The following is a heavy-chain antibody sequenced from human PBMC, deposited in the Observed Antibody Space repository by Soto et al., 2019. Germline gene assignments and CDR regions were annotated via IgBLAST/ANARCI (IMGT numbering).Heavy chain of an antibody. CDR1: GGSFSGYY. J-gene: IGHJ6*02. Sequence: SETLSLTCAVYGGSFSGYYWTWIRQPPGKGLEWIGEINHSGSTKYNSSLKSRVTISVDTSKNQFSLKLTSVTAADTAVYYCARASGDYYGSGAGYYGMDVWGQGTTVTVSS. CDR2: INHSGST. V-gene: IGHV4-34*01. D-gene: IGHD3-10*01. CDR3: ARASGDYYGSGAGYYGMDV.